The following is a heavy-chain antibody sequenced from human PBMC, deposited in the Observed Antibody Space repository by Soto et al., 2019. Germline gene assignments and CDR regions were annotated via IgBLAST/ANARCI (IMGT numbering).Heavy chain of an antibody. J-gene: IGHJ4*02. CDR1: GASIRSGGYY. CDR2: IYYTGST. V-gene: IGHV4-31*03. Sequence: SETLSLTCSVSGASIRSGGYYWSWLRQSPGKGLEWVGHIYYTGSTFYSPSLKSRLTISLDTSKNQFSLDLRSVTAADTAMYYCARIEMASIKWGRGTLVTVSS. CDR3: ARIEMASIK.